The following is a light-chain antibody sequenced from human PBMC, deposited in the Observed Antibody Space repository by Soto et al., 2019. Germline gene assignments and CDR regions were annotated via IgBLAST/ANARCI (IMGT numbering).Light chain of an antibody. V-gene: IGLV2-23*02. J-gene: IGLJ1*01. CDR3: YSYGGMSTDNFV. Sequence: QSVLTQPASVSGSPGQSITISCSGTSSDIGAYDLVSWYQQHPGRAPKLIIYEVSHRFSGSKSGNTASLTISGLRPEDGADYYCYSYGGMSTDNFVFGGGTKVTVL. CDR1: SSDIGAYDL.